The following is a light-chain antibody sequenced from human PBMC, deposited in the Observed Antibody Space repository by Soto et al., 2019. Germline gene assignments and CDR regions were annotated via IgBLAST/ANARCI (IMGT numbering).Light chain of an antibody. CDR2: GAS. CDR1: QSISNNY. V-gene: IGKV3-20*01. Sequence: EIVLTQSPGTLSLSPRERASLSCRASQSISNNYLGWYQQKPGQAPRLLIYGASSRATGIPDRFSGSGSETDFTLTISRLEPEDFAVYYCQQYGSSPETFGQGTKLEIK. J-gene: IGKJ2*01. CDR3: QQYGSSPET.